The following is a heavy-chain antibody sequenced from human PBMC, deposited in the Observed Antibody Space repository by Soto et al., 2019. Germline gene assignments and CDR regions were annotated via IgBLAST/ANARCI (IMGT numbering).Heavy chain of an antibody. CDR1: GGSISSGGYY. CDR2: IYYSGST. D-gene: IGHD3-3*01. CDR3: ARDKGHYDFWSGYYRYYFDY. J-gene: IGHJ4*02. Sequence: QVQLQESGPGLVKPSQTLSLTCTVSGGSISSGGYYWSWIRQHPGKGLEWIGYIYYSGSTYYNPSLKSRVTISVDTSKNQFSLKLSSVTAADTAVYYCARDKGHYDFWSGYYRYYFDYWGQGTLVTVSS. V-gene: IGHV4-31*03.